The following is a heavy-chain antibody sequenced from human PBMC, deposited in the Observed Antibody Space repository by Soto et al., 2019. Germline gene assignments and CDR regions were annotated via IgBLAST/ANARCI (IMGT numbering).Heavy chain of an antibody. CDR2: ISSSSSTI. CDR3: ARGNSWAFDI. D-gene: IGHD4-4*01. V-gene: IGHV3-48*01. Sequence: GGSLRLSCAASGFTFSSYSMNWVRQAPGKGLEWVSYISSSSSTITYADSVKGRFTISRDNAQNSLFLQLNSLRADDTAVYFCARGNSWAFDIWGQGTMVTVSS. CDR1: GFTFSSYS. J-gene: IGHJ3*02.